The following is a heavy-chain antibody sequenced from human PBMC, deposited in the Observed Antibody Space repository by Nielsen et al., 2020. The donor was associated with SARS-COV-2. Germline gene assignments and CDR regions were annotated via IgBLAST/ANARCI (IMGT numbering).Heavy chain of an antibody. CDR1: GFTFSSYA. Sequence: GGSLRLSCAASGFTFSSYAMHWVRQAPGKGLEWVAVISYDGSNKYYADSVKGRFTISRDNSKNTLYLQMNSLRAEDTAVYYCARGDHGGYYGSYFDYWGQGTLVTVSS. J-gene: IGHJ4*02. CDR2: ISYDGSNK. V-gene: IGHV3-30*04. D-gene: IGHD3-10*01. CDR3: ARGDHGGYYGSYFDY.